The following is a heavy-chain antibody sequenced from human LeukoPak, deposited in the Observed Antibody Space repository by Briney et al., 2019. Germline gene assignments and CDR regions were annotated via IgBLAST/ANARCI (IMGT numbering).Heavy chain of an antibody. V-gene: IGHV4-59*02. Sequence: SETLSLTCAVSGASVSNYHWNWIRQFPGKGLEWIGCLSYTGKTDYNPSLSSRVTISLGTSNNQVSLKLKSVTAADTAVYYCSEGYFEPFDHWGPGTLVTVSS. CDR2: LSYTGKT. J-gene: IGHJ4*02. CDR3: SEGYFEPFDH. CDR1: GASVSNYH. D-gene: IGHD2/OR15-2a*01.